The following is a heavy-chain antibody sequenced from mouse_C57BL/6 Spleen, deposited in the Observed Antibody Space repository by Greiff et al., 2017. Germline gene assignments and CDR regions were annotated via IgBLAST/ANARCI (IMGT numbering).Heavy chain of an antibody. V-gene: IGHV7-1*01. CDR3: ARDAGWDAMDY. D-gene: IGHD2-3*01. Sequence: EVMLVESGGGLVQSGRSLRLSCATSGFTFSDFYMEWVRQAPGKGLEWIAASRNKANDYTTEYSASVKGRFIVSRDTFQSILYLQMNALRAEDTAIYYCARDAGWDAMDYWGQGTSVTVSS. CDR1: GFTFSDFY. J-gene: IGHJ4*01. CDR2: SRNKANDYTT.